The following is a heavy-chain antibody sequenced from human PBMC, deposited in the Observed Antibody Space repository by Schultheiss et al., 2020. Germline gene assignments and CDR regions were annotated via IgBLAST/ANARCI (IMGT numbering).Heavy chain of an antibody. CDR2: IKQDGSEK. V-gene: IGHV3-7*02. Sequence: GGSLRLSCAASGFTFSSYWISWVRQAPGKGLEWVANIKQDGSEKYYVDSVRGRFTISRDNAKNSLYLQMNSLRAEDTAVYYCARLIETYSSGWFGWGQGTLVTVSS. CDR3: ARLIETYSSGWFG. D-gene: IGHD6-19*01. J-gene: IGHJ4*02. CDR1: GFTFSSYW.